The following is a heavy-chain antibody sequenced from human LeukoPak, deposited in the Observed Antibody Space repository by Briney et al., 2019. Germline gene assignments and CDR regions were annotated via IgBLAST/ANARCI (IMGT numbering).Heavy chain of an antibody. CDR2: VTENGGTT. CDR1: GFTFDKYP. Sequence: PGGSLRLSCAASGFTFDKYPMHWVRQPPGKGLEWVAFVTENGGTTFYAGSVKGRFTISRDNARNSLYLQMNSLRAEDTALYYCARIAMAGIGDGFDIWGQGTMVTVSS. D-gene: IGHD6-19*01. CDR3: ARIAMAGIGDGFDI. V-gene: IGHV3-20*04. J-gene: IGHJ3*02.